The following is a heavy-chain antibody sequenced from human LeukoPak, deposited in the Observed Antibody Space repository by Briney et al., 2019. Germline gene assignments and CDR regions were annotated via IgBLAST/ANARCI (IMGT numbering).Heavy chain of an antibody. J-gene: IGHJ3*02. CDR1: GYSFTSYW. CDR2: IYPGDSDT. V-gene: IGHV5-51*01. CDR3: TRRELDAFDI. Sequence: GEFLKISCKGSGYSFTSYWIGWVRQMPGKGLEWMAIIYPGDSDTRYSPSFQGQVTVSADKSISTAYLQWSSLKASDTAMYYCTRRELDAFDIWVQGTMVTVSS. D-gene: IGHD1-26*01.